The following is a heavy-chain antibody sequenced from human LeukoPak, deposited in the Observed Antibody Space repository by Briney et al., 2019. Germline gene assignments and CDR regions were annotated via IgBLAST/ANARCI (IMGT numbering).Heavy chain of an antibody. D-gene: IGHD3-10*01. V-gene: IGHV3-43*01. CDR3: AKVWDGDFDY. CDR1: GFTFDDYT. J-gene: IGHJ4*02. CDR2: ISWDGGST. Sequence: GGSLRLSCAASGFTFDDYTMHWVRQAPGKGLEWVSLISWDGGSTYYADSVKGRFTISRDNSKNSLYLQMNSLRTEDTALYYCAKVWDGDFDYWGQGTLVTVSS.